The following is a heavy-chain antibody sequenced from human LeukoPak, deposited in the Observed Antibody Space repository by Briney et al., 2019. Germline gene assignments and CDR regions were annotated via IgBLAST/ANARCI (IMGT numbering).Heavy chain of an antibody. Sequence: VKVSCKASGYTFTGYYMHWVRQAPGQGLEWMGWINPNSGGTNYAQKFQGKVTMTRDTSISTAYMELSRLRSDDTAVYYCARDMVPGTYYYYYMDVWGKGTTVTVSS. CDR1: GYTFTGYY. CDR2: INPNSGGT. V-gene: IGHV1-2*02. D-gene: IGHD3-10*01. CDR3: ARDMVPGTYYYYYMDV. J-gene: IGHJ6*03.